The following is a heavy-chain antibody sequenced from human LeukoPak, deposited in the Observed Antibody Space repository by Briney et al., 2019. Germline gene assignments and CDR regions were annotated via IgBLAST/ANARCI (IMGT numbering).Heavy chain of an antibody. Sequence: SETLSLTCAVYGGSFSGSYWSWIRQPPGKGLEWIGEINHGGTTNYNPSLKSRVIISADTSKNQFSLKLNSVTAADTAVYYCARVVYGDSSKDFDYWGQGTLVTVSS. J-gene: IGHJ4*02. V-gene: IGHV4-34*01. D-gene: IGHD4-17*01. CDR1: GGSFSGSY. CDR3: ARVVYGDSSKDFDY. CDR2: INHGGTT.